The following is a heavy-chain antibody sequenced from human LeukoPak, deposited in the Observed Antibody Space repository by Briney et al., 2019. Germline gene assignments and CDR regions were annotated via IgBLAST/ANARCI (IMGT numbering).Heavy chain of an antibody. CDR3: ATSRAFDYGMDV. CDR2: LDPEDGET. J-gene: IGHJ6*02. Sequence: GASVKVSCKVSGYTLTELSMHWVRQAPGKGLEWMGGLDPEDGETIYAQKFQGRVTMTEDTSTDTAYMELSSLRSEDTAVYYCATSRAFDYGMDVWGQGTTVTVSS. CDR1: GYTLTELS. V-gene: IGHV1-24*01.